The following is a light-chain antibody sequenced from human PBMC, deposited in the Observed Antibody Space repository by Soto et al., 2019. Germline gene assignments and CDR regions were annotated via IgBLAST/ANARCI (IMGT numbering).Light chain of an antibody. V-gene: IGKV1-13*02. Sequence: AIQVIQSPSSLSASVGDRVTMTCRASQDIRGALAWYQQKSGKPPNLLIYDVPTLEGGVPSRFSGSGSGTEFTLTISSLQPEDFGTYYCQQFNSYPITFGHGTRLEIK. CDR2: DVP. J-gene: IGKJ5*01. CDR3: QQFNSYPIT. CDR1: QDIRGA.